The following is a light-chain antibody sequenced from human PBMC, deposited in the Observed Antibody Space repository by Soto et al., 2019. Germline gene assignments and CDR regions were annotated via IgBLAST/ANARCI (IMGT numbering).Light chain of an antibody. CDR2: AAS. Sequence: DIQMTQSPSSLSASVGDRVTITCRASQGISSYLAWYQQKLGKVPKLLISAASTLQSGVPSRFSGSGSGTGFTLTISSLQPEDVATYYCQKYSSVITFGQGTRLEIK. J-gene: IGKJ5*01. CDR3: QKYSSVIT. CDR1: QGISSY. V-gene: IGKV1-27*01.